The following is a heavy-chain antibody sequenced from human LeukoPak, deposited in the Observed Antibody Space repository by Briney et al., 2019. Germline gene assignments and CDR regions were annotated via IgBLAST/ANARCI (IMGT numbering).Heavy chain of an antibody. CDR2: IYLSGHT. CDR1: GGSISSYY. D-gene: IGHD2-15*01. CDR3: ARDCSGGNCYLGVVDY. Sequence: PSGTLSLTCTVSGGSISSYYWSWIRQPAGKGLEWIGRIYLSGHTNYKPSLKSRVTMSIDPSKNQFSLRLTSVTAADAAVYYCARDCSGGNCYLGVVDYWGQGTLVTVSS. V-gene: IGHV4-4*07. J-gene: IGHJ4*02.